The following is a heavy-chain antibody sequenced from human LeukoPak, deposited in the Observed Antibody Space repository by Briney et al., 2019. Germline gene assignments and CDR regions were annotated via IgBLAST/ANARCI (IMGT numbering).Heavy chain of an antibody. CDR1: GGPISSSPYY. CDR2: ISYSGST. CDR3: ARLSPYLGSGSSAFPDDF. J-gene: IGHJ4*02. Sequence: SETLSLTCTVSGGPISSSPYYWGWIRQPPGKGLEWIGSISYSGSTFYNPSLKSRLTISVDTSKNQFSLKLSSLTAADTAVFCCARLSPYLGSGSSAFPDDFWGQGTLVTVSS. D-gene: IGHD3-10*01. V-gene: IGHV4-39*01.